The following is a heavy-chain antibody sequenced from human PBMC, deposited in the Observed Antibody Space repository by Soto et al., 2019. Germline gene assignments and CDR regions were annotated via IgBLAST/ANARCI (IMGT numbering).Heavy chain of an antibody. CDR1: GGSISSGGYY. CDR3: ARSVDIVATIGDRQYQSDDYDYIWGSYRPYYFDD. V-gene: IGHV4-31*02. Sequence: PSETLSLTCTVSGGSISSGGYYWSWIRQHPGKGLEWIGYIYYSGSTYYNPSLKSRVTISVDTSKNQFSLKLSSVTAADTAVYYCARSVDIVATIGDRQYQSDDYDYIWGSYRPYYFDDWGQGTLVTVSS. J-gene: IGHJ4*02. D-gene: IGHD3-16*02. CDR2: IYYSGST.